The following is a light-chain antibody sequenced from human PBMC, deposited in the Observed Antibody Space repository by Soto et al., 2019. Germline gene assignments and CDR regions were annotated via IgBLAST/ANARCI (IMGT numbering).Light chain of an antibody. V-gene: IGKV3-15*01. CDR3: QQYNGWPPL. CDR2: GAS. Sequence: ERVMTQSPATLSVSPGGRATLSCSASQSLSSNLAWYQQKPGQAPRLLIYGASTRSTGIPARFSGSGSGTEFNLTISSLQSEDFEVYYCQQYNGWPPLFGPGTKGDIK. CDR1: QSLSSN. J-gene: IGKJ3*01.